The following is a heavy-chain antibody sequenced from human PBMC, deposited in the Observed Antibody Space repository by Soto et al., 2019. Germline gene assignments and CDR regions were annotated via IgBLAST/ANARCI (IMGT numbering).Heavy chain of an antibody. CDR1: GFTFSSYA. J-gene: IGHJ6*02. V-gene: IGHV3-30-3*01. CDR3: ARSGSVFLEWLHYGMDV. Sequence: GGSLRLSCAASGFTFSSYAMHWVRQAPGKGLEWVAVISYDGSNKYYADSVKGRFTISRDNPKNTLYLQMNSLRAEDTAVYYCARSGSVFLEWLHYGMDVWGQGTTVTVSS. CDR2: ISYDGSNK. D-gene: IGHD3-3*01.